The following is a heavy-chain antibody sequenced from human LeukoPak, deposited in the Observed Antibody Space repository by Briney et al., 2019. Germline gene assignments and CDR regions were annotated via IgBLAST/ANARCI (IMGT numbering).Heavy chain of an antibody. V-gene: IGHV1-2*06. CDR1: GYTCTGYY. J-gene: IGHJ4*02. CDR3: ARDLRYYDYVWGSYRLNY. D-gene: IGHD3-16*02. CDR2: INPNCGGT. Sequence: ASVKVSCKASGYTCTGYYMHWVRQAPGQGLEWVGRINPNCGGTNYAQKFQGRVTMTRDKSINTAYMELSRLRSDDTAVYYCARDLRYYDYVWGSYRLNYWGQGTLVTVSS.